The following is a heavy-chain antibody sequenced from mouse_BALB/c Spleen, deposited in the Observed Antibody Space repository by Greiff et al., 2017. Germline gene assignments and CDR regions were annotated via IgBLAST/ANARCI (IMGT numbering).Heavy chain of an antibody. J-gene: IGHJ4*01. CDR1: GYTFTSYY. CDR2: INPSNGGT. CDR3: ARGVRGLRRYYAMDY. D-gene: IGHD2-4*01. V-gene: IGHV1S81*02. Sequence: QVQLQQSGAELVKPGASVKLSCKASGYTFTSYYMYWVKQRPGQGLEWIGEINPSNGGTNFNEKFKSKATLTVDKSSSTAYMQLSSLTSEDSAVYYCARGVRGLRRYYAMDYWGQGTSVTVSS.